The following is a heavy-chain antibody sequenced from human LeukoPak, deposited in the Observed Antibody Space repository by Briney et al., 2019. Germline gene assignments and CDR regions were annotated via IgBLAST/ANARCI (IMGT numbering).Heavy chain of an antibody. D-gene: IGHD3-10*01. V-gene: IGHV3-48*03. J-gene: IGHJ6*04. CDR1: GFTFSSYE. CDR2: ISSSGSTI. Sequence: GGSLRLSCAASGFTFSSYEMNWVRQAPGKGLEWVSYISSSGSTIYYADSVKGRFTTSRGNAKNSLYLQMNSLRAEDTAVYYCACGSGSFYYYYGMDVWGKGTTVTVSS. CDR3: ACGSGSFYYYYGMDV.